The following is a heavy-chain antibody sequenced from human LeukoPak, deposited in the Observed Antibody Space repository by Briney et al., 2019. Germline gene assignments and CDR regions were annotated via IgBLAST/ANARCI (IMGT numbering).Heavy chain of an antibody. J-gene: IGHJ3*02. Sequence: SVKVSCKASGGSFNDYIVNRVRQAPGQGLEWMGGIIPLFGTAKYAQKFQDRVTITAAESTSTAYMELSSLRSEDTALYYCARSRNKNTATTSAFDIWGQGTVVTVSS. CDR2: IIPLFGTA. D-gene: IGHD1-7*01. CDR3: ARSRNKNTATTSAFDI. V-gene: IGHV1-69*01. CDR1: GGSFNDYI.